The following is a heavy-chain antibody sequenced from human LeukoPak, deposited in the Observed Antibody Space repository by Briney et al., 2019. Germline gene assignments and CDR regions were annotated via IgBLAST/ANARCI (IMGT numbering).Heavy chain of an antibody. V-gene: IGHV1-69*05. Sequence: GSSVKVSCKASGGTFGSYAISWVRQAPGQGLEWMGRIIPIFGTANYAQKFQGRVTITTDESTSTAYMELSSLRSEDTAVYYCARGGSGSYKGVFDYWGQGTLVTVSS. CDR1: GGTFGSYA. J-gene: IGHJ4*02. CDR2: IIPIFGTA. CDR3: ARGGSGSYKGVFDY. D-gene: IGHD3-10*01.